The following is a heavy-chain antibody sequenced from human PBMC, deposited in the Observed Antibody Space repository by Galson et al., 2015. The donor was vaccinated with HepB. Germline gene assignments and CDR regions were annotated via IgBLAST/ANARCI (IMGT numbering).Heavy chain of an antibody. Sequence: SLRLSCAASGFTFSTSWMSWVRQAPGKGLEWVGCIKEDGTDKYYVDPVKGRFTISRDNAENSLYLQMNSLRAEDTAVYYCTSAFWGPQYWGQGALVAVSS. CDR1: GFTFSTSW. J-gene: IGHJ4*02. D-gene: IGHD2/OR15-2a*01. CDR3: TSAFWGPQY. V-gene: IGHV3-7*01. CDR2: IKEDGTDK.